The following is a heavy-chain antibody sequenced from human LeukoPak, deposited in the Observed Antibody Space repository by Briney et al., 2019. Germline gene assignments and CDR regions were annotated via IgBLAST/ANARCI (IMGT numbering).Heavy chain of an antibody. V-gene: IGHV3-21*01. CDR1: GFTFSSYA. CDR2: ISSSSSYI. CDR3: ARDLTQQQGFDY. J-gene: IGHJ4*02. D-gene: IGHD6-13*01. Sequence: GGSLRLSCAASGFTFSSYAMSWVRQAPGKGLEWVSSISSSSSYIYYADSVKGRFTISRDNAKNSLYLQMNSLRAEDTAVYYCARDLTQQQGFDYWGQGTLVTVSS.